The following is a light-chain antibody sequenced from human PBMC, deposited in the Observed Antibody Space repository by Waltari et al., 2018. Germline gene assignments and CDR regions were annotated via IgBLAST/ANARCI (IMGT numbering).Light chain of an antibody. CDR1: ELPNQY. CDR3: QSADSSSKFQV. J-gene: IGLJ2*01. V-gene: IGLV3-25*03. CDR2: KDT. Sequence: SYELTQPPSVSVSPGQTARITCSGDELPNQYAYWYQQKSGQAPVVIIYKDTERPSGIPERFSGSTSGTIVTLTISGVQAEDEDDYYCQSADSSSKFQVFGGGTKLTVL.